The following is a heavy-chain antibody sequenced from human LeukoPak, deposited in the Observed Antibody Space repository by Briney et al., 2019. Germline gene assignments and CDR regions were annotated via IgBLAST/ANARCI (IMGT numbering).Heavy chain of an antibody. CDR2: ISSNGGST. J-gene: IGHJ4*02. Sequence: GGSLRLSCAASGLTFSSYAMHWVRQAPGKGLEYVSAISSNGGSTYYANSVKGRFTISRDNSKNTLYLQMGSLRAEDMAVYYCARDRGVDVYYFDYWGQGTLVTVSS. V-gene: IGHV3-64*01. CDR1: GLTFSSYA. CDR3: ARDRGVDVYYFDY. D-gene: IGHD3-16*01.